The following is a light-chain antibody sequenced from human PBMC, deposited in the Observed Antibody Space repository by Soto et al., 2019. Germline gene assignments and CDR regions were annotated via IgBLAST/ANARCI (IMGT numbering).Light chain of an antibody. CDR1: QGISNS. V-gene: IGKV1-27*01. Sequence: DIQMTQSPSSLSASIGDRVTISCRASQGISNSSAWYQQKAGEVPKLLIYAASTSHSGVPSRFRGSGSGTDFTLTISSLQPEDVATYYCQNYKSAPRTFGQGTKVEIK. CDR3: QNYKSAPRT. J-gene: IGKJ1*01. CDR2: AAS.